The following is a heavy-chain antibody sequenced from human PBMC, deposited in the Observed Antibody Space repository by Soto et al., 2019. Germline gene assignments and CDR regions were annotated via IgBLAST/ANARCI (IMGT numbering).Heavy chain of an antibody. CDR2: ISGSGGST. V-gene: IGHV3-23*01. J-gene: IGHJ5*02. CDR3: AKSTYYDFWSGYYPNRNWFDP. CDR1: GFTFSSYA. Sequence: GGSLRLSCAASGFTFSSYAMSWVRQAPGKGLEWVSAISGSGGSTYYADSVKGRFTISRDNSKNTLYLQMNSLRAEDTAVYYCAKSTYYDFWSGYYPNRNWFDPWGRGTLVTVSS. D-gene: IGHD3-3*01.